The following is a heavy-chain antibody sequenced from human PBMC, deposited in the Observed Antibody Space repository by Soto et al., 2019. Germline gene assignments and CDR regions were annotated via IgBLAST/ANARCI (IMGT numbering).Heavy chain of an antibody. V-gene: IGHV4-59*01. D-gene: IGHD3-3*01. J-gene: IGHJ5*02. Sequence: SETLSLTCTVSGGSISSDYWSWIRQPPGKGLEWIGYIYYSGSTNYNPSLKSRVTISVDTSKNQFSLKLSSVTAADTAVYYCARVAESHYDFWSGYYTGMNWFDPWGQGTLVTVSS. CDR2: IYYSGST. CDR1: GGSISSDY. CDR3: ARVAESHYDFWSGYYTGMNWFDP.